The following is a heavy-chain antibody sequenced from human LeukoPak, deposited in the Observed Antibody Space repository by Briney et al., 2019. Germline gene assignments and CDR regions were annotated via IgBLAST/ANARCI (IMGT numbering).Heavy chain of an antibody. CDR1: GFTFGDYA. D-gene: IGHD3/OR15-3a*01. J-gene: IGHJ5*02. Sequence: PGGSLRLSCTASGFTFGDYAMSWFRQAPGKGLEWVGRIKSKTDGGTTDYAAPVKGRFTISRDDSKNTLYLQMNSLKTEDTAVYYCTTEYYDFPPFDPWGQGTLVTVSS. V-gene: IGHV3-15*01. CDR3: TTEYYDFPPFDP. CDR2: IKSKTDGGTT.